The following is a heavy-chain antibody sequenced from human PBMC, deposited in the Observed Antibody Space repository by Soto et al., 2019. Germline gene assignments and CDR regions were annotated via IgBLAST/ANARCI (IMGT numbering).Heavy chain of an antibody. V-gene: IGHV1-18*01. CDR3: ARVVPAARMRAAAGTGDY. CDR2: ISAYNGNT. CDR1: GYTFTSYG. Sequence: ASVKVSFRASGYTFTSYGISWGRQAPGQGLEWMGWISAYNGNTNYAQKLQGRVTMTTDTSTSTAYMELSSLRSDDTAVYYCARVVPAARMRAAAGTGDYWGQGTLVTVSS. J-gene: IGHJ4*02. D-gene: IGHD6-13*01.